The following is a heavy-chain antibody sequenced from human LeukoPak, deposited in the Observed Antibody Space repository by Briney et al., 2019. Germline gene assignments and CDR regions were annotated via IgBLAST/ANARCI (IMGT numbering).Heavy chain of an antibody. V-gene: IGHV4-34*01. CDR2: IYHSGST. CDR3: ASRFSTMVRGVIRSDAFDI. CDR1: GGSFSGYY. Sequence: SETLSLTCAVYGGSFSGYYWSWIRQPPGKGLEWIGEIYHSGSTNYNPSLKSRVTISVDKSKNQFSLELSSVTAADTAVYYCASRFSTMVRGVIRSDAFDIWGQGTMVTVSS. D-gene: IGHD3-10*01. J-gene: IGHJ3*02.